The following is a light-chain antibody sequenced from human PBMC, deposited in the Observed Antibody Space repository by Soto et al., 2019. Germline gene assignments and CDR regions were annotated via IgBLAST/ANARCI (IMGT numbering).Light chain of an antibody. CDR3: GTWDSSLSAGV. CDR2: DNS. J-gene: IGLJ2*01. V-gene: IGLV1-51*01. Sequence: QSVLTQPPSVSAAPGQKVTLSCSGSSSNIGKNYVSWYQQLPGTAPKLLIYDNSKRPSGIPDRFSGSKSGTSATLGITGLQTGDEADYYCGTWDSSLSAGVLGGGTQLTVL. CDR1: SSNIGKNY.